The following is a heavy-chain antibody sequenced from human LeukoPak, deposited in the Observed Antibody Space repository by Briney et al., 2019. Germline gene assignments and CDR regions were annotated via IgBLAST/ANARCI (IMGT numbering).Heavy chain of an antibody. CDR3: ASGRWLQAPFDY. CDR2: IIPIFGTA. CDR1: GGTFSSYA. J-gene: IGHJ4*02. D-gene: IGHD5-24*01. Sequence: SVKVSCKASGGTFSSYAISWVRQAPGQGLEWMGRIIPIFGTANYAQKFQGRVTITTDESTSTAYMELTSLRSEDTAVYYCASGRWLQAPFDYWGQGTLVTVSS. V-gene: IGHV1-69*05.